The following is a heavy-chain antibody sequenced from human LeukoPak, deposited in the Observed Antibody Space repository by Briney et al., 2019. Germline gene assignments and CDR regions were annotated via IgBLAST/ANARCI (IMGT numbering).Heavy chain of an antibody. CDR2: ISAYNGNA. CDR1: GYTFRNYA. J-gene: IGHJ3*02. D-gene: IGHD6-19*01. Sequence: ASVKVSCKASGYTFRNYAISWVRQAPGQGLEWLGWISAYNGNANYARELQGRVTMTTDTATTTVYMELRSLRSDDTAVYYCARMYSSGWPLDPVDIWGQGTLVTV. V-gene: IGHV1-18*01. CDR3: ARMYSSGWPLDPVDI.